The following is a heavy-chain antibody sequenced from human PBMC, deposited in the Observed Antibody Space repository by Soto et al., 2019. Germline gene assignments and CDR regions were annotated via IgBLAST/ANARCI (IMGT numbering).Heavy chain of an antibody. CDR2: ISPNSGGT. D-gene: IGHD1-26*01. Sequence: QVQLVQSGAEVKKSGASVKISCKASGYSFTGYYIHWVRQAPGQGFEWMGEISPNSGGTKYAQKCQGSVTMTRDTSITTVYMDLSNLSPDDTAVYYCGKGRSGDVGVFYWGQGTLVTVYS. J-gene: IGHJ4*02. CDR3: GKGRSGDVGVFY. V-gene: IGHV1-2*02. CDR1: GYSFTGYY.